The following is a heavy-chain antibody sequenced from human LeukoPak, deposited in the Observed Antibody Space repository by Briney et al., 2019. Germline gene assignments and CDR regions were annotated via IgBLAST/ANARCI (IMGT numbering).Heavy chain of an antibody. J-gene: IGHJ4*02. D-gene: IGHD3-22*01. Sequence: SETLSLTCAVYGGSFSGYYWSWIRQPPGKGLEWIGYIYYSGSTNYNPSLKSRVTISVDTSKNQFSLKLSSVTAADTAVYYCARTAYDSSDFYRFDYWGQGTLVTVSS. CDR2: IYYSGST. CDR3: ARTAYDSSDFYRFDY. CDR1: GGSFSGYY. V-gene: IGHV4-59*01.